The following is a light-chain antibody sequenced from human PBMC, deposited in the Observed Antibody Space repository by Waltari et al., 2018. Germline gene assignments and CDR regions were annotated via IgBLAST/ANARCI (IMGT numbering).Light chain of an antibody. CDR2: GAS. CDR3: QQYGSSSLT. J-gene: IGKJ4*01. CDR1: QSVSSSY. V-gene: IGKV3-20*01. Sequence: ELVLTQSPGTLYLSPGERANLSCRASQSVSSSYLAWYQQKPGQAPRLLIYGASSRATGIPDRFSGSGSGTDFTLTISRLEPEDFAVYYCQQYGSSSLTFGGGTKVEIK.